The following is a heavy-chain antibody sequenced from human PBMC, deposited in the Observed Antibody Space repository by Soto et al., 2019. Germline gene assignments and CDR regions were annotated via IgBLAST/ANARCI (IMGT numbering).Heavy chain of an antibody. CDR2: ITGSGVNT. V-gene: IGHV3-23*01. Sequence: EVQLLESGGGLVQPGGSLRLSCAASGFSFSNYAMSWVRQAPGKGLEWVSVITGSGVNTNYADSVKGRFTISRDNSKNTLHLEMSSVRAEDTAVYYCAKGGWFWIAYYYGMDVWGQGTTVTVSS. CDR3: AKGGWFWIAYYYGMDV. CDR1: GFSFSNYA. D-gene: IGHD2-21*01. J-gene: IGHJ6*02.